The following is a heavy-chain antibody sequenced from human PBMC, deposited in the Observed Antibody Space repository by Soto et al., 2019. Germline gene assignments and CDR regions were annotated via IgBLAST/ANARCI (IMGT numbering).Heavy chain of an antibody. J-gene: IGHJ4*02. CDR2: ISGSGGST. CDR1: GFTFSSYA. Sequence: EVQLLESGGGLVQPGGSLRLSCAASGFTFSSYAMSWVRQAPGKGMEWVSAISGSGGSTYYADSVKGRFTISRDNSKNTLYLQINSLRADDTAVYYCAKKTLRGAHFAHWGQVTLVTVSS. V-gene: IGHV3-23*01. CDR3: AKKTLRGAHFAH. D-gene: IGHD3-3*01.